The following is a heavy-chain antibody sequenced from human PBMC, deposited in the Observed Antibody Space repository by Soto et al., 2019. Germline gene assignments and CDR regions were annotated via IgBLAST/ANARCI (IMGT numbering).Heavy chain of an antibody. Sequence: GGSLRLSCAASGFTFDDYAMHWVRQAPGKGLEWVSGISWNSGSIGYADSVKGRFTISRDNAKNSLYLQMNSLRAEGTALYYCAKDINVYGRTNPSFDYWGRGTQVTVS. CDR2: ISWNSGSI. CDR3: AKDINVYGRTNPSFDY. CDR1: GFTFDDYA. D-gene: IGHD3-10*01. V-gene: IGHV3-9*01. J-gene: IGHJ4*02.